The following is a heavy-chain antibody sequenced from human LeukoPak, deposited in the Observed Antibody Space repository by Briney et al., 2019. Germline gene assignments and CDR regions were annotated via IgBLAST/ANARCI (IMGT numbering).Heavy chain of an antibody. CDR1: GFTFSDYY. Sequence: KSGGSLRLSCAASGFTFSDYYMSWIRQAPGKGLEWVSYISSNSNTIYYADSVKGRFTISRDNGKNSLYLQMNSLRAEDTAVYYCARDLQGSYYYGMDVWGQGTTVIVSS. CDR2: ISSNSNTI. J-gene: IGHJ6*02. D-gene: IGHD2-15*01. CDR3: ARDLQGSYYYGMDV. V-gene: IGHV3-11*04.